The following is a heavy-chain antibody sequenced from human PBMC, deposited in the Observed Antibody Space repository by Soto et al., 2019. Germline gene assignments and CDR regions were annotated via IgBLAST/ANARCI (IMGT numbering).Heavy chain of an antibody. CDR1: GYPFNNYW. V-gene: IGHV5-51*01. J-gene: IGHJ4*02. CDR2: IYPRDSDS. CDR3: ARKFAPEFFDS. D-gene: IGHD3-10*01. Sequence: GESLKISCKASGYPFNNYWIAWVRQMAGKGLEWMGIIYPRDSDSKYSPAFEGQVTFSVDKSIDTAYLQWTSLEASDTAIYFCARKFAPEFFDSWGQGTLVTVSS.